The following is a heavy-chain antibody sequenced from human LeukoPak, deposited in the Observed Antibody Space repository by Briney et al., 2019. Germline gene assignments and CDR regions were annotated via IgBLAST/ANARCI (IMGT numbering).Heavy chain of an antibody. D-gene: IGHD3-22*01. Sequence: SETLSLTCTVSGGSISSYYWSWIRQPPGKGLEWIGYIYYNGSTNYNPSLNSRVAISLYTSKNQFSLKLSSVTAADTAVYYCARLKYYYESSGYRAEYFQHWGRGTLVTVSS. J-gene: IGHJ1*01. CDR1: GGSISSYY. CDR3: ARLKYYYESSGYRAEYFQH. V-gene: IGHV4-59*01. CDR2: IYYNGST.